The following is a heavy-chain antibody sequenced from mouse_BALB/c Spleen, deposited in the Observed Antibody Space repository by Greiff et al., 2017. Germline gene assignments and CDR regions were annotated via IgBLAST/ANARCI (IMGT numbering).Heavy chain of an antibody. CDR1: GFTFSSYG. Sequence: EVMLVESGGGLVQPGGSLKLSCAASGFTFSSYGMSWVRQTPDKRLELVATINSNGGSTYYPDSVKGRFTISRDNAKNTLYLQMSSLKSEDTAMYYCARESPFAYWGQGTLVTVSA. V-gene: IGHV5-6-3*01. CDR3: ARESPFAY. CDR2: INSNGGST. J-gene: IGHJ3*01.